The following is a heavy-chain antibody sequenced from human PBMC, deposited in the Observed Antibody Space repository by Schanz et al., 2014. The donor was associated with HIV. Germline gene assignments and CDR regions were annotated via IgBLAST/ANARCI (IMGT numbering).Heavy chain of an antibody. CDR2: IWYDGTNK. CDR3: ARGSGPYYYYYGMDV. Sequence: QVQLVESGGGLVRPGGSLRLSCAVSGFSFRAYVMSWVRQAPGKGLEWVGVIWYDGTNKYYADSVKGRFTISRDNSKNTLYLQMNSLRAEDTAVYYCARGSGPYYYYYGMDVWGQGTTVTVSS. V-gene: IGHV3-33*08. D-gene: IGHD3-10*01. J-gene: IGHJ6*02. CDR1: GFSFRAYV.